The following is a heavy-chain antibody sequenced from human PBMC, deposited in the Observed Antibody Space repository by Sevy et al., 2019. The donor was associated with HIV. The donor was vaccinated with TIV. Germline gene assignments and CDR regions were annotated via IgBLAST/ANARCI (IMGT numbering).Heavy chain of an antibody. V-gene: IGHV1-18*01. CDR2: ISAYNGNT. Sequence: ASVKVSCKASGYTFTSYGISWVRQAPGQGLEWMGWISAYNGNTNYAQKLQGRVTMTTDTSTSTAYMELRSVRSDDTAVYYCAREEGSSWYGGGYFDYWGQGTLVTVSS. CDR1: GYTFTSYG. D-gene: IGHD6-13*01. CDR3: AREEGSSWYGGGYFDY. J-gene: IGHJ4*02.